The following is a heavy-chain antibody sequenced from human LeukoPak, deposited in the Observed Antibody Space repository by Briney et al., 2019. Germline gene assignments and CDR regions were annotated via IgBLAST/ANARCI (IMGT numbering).Heavy chain of an antibody. J-gene: IGHJ4*02. D-gene: IGHD1-1*01. CDR1: GFTFSSYG. CDR2: MSYNGQIT. V-gene: IGHV3-30*18. CDR3: AKVQLERRELLRNFDS. Sequence: PGRSLRLSCAASGFTFSSYGMHWVRQAPAKGLEWVAVMSYNGQITYYADSVKGRLTISRDNSQNMLYLQMNSLRVDDTSVYYCAKVQLERRELLRNFDSWGQGTLVTVSS.